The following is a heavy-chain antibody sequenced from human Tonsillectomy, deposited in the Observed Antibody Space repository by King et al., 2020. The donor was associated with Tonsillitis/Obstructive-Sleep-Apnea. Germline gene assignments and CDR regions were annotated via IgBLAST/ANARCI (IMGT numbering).Heavy chain of an antibody. CDR2: IDPSDSYT. J-gene: IGHJ6*02. V-gene: IGHV5-10-1*03. D-gene: IGHD3-22*01. CDR1: GYSFTSYW. Sequence: QLVQSGAEVKKPGESLRISCKGSGYSFTSYWISWVRQMPGKGLEWMGRIDPSDSYTNYSPSFQGHVTISADKSISTAYLQWSSLKASDTAMYYCARQSITRTVVDMGGMDVWGQGTTVTVS. CDR3: ARQSITRTVVDMGGMDV.